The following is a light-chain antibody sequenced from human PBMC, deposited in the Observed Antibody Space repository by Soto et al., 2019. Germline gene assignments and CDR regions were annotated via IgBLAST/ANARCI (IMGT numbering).Light chain of an antibody. J-gene: IGLJ2*01. CDR2: DNN. CDR3: GTWDSSLKVGV. CDR1: SSNIGNNY. V-gene: IGLV1-51*01. Sequence: QSVLTQPPSVSAAPGQKVTISCSGSSSNIGNNYVSWYQQVPGTAPRLLIYDNNERPSGISGRFSGSKSGTSATLGITGLQTGDEADYYCGTWDSSLKVGVFGGGTKLTVL.